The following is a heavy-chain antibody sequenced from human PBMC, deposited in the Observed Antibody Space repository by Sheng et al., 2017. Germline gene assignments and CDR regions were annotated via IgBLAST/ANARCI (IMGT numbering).Heavy chain of an antibody. J-gene: IGHJ5*02. CDR2: IWYDGSNK. CDR1: GFTFSSYG. Sequence: QVQLVESGGGVVQPGRSLRLSCAASGFTFSSYGMHWVRQAPGKGLEWVAVIWYDGSNKYYADSVKGRFTISRDNSKNTLYLQMNSLRAEDTAVYYCARDRGLRYFDWLGWFDPWGQGTL. D-gene: IGHD3-9*01. CDR3: ARDRGLRYFDWLGWFDP. V-gene: IGHV3-33*01.